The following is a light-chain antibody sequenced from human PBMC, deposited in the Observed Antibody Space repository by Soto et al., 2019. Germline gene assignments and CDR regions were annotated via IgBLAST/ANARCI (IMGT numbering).Light chain of an antibody. V-gene: IGKV3-11*01. CDR2: DAS. J-gene: IGKJ1*01. Sequence: ETVLTQSPATLSLSPGDRATLSCRASRRVSSYLAWYQQKAGQAPRLLIYDASNRAAGTPARFSGSGSGTDFTLTISSLEPEAFAVYYCQQRDNWPWTFGQGTKVEI. CDR3: QQRDNWPWT. CDR1: RRVSSY.